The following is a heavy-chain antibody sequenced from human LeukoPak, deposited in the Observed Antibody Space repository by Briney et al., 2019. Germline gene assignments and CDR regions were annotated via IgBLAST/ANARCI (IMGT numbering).Heavy chain of an antibody. CDR2: ISAYNGNI. J-gene: IGHJ4*02. CDR1: GYIFSSYG. V-gene: IGHV1-18*04. Sequence: ASVKVSRKTSGYIFSSYGISWVRQAPGQGLEWVGWISAYNGNINYIQKFQGRVTMTTDTSTSTAYMELRSLRSDDTAVYYCAREHGSGSYYNPVGFDYWGQGTLVTVSS. D-gene: IGHD3-10*01. CDR3: AREHGSGSYYNPVGFDY.